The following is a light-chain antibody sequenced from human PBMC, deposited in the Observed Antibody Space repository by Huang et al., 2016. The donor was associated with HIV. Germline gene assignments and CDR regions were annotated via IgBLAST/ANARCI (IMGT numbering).Light chain of an antibody. CDR3: QQSHTIPWT. CDR2: GSS. Sequence: DIQMTQSPSSLSASVGDRVTICCRARQGISSYLNWYQHNQGEAPRLLIYGSSTLQTGVPSRFSGSGSGTYFTLTISSLRPEDFATYYCQQSHTIPWTFGQGTRV. CDR1: QGISSY. J-gene: IGKJ1*01. V-gene: IGKV1-39*01.